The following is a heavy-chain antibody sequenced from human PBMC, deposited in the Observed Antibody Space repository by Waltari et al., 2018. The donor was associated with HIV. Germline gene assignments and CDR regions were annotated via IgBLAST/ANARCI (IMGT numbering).Heavy chain of an antibody. D-gene: IGHD4-4*01. V-gene: IGHV1-2*06. CDR1: GYTFTGYY. CDR3: AREGARMTTMIYYYYGMDV. Sequence: QVQLVQSGAEVKKPGPSVRVSCRASGYTFTGYYIHWVRQAPGQGLEWMGRTNPNSGGTNYAQQFQGRVTMTRDTSISTAYMELSRLRSDDTAVYYCAREGARMTTMIYYYYGMDVWGQGTTVTVSS. J-gene: IGHJ6*02. CDR2: TNPNSGGT.